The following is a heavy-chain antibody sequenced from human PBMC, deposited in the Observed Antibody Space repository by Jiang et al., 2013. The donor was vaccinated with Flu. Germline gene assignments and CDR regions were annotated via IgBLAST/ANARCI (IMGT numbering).Heavy chain of an antibody. V-gene: IGHV4-61*02. D-gene: IGHD2-21*02. Sequence: GPGLVKPSQTLSLTCTVSGGSISSGSYYWSWIRQPAGKGLEWIGRIYTSGSTNYNPSLKSRVTISVDTSKNQFSLKLSSVTAADTAVYYCARGDCGGDCQPEYYYYYYGMDVWGQGTTVTVSS. CDR2: IYTSGST. CDR3: ARGDCGGDCQPEYYYYYYGMDV. CDR1: GGSISSGSYY. J-gene: IGHJ6*02.